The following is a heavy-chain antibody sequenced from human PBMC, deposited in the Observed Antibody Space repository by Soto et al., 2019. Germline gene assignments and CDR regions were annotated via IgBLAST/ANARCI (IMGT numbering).Heavy chain of an antibody. D-gene: IGHD2-2*01. J-gene: IGHJ6*02. CDR3: AREGLVLVPTTVNSDYYYYAMDV. Sequence: ASVKVSCKASGGTFSSYTISWVRQAPGQGLEWMGGIIPIFGTANYAQKFQGRITITADESTSTAYMELSSLRSEDTAVYYCAREGLVLVPTTVNSDYYYYAMDVWGQGTTVTVSS. V-gene: IGHV1-69*13. CDR2: IIPIFGTA. CDR1: GGTFSSYT.